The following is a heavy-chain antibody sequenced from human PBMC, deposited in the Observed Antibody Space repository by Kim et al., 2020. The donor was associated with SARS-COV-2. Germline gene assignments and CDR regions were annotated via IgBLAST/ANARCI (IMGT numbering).Heavy chain of an antibody. D-gene: IGHD6-13*01. CDR3: ARAPGYSSSWYYFDY. Sequence: GGSLRLSCAASGFTFSSYAMHWVRQALGKGLEYVSAISSNGGSTYYANSVKGRFTISRDNSKNTLYLQMGSLRAEDMAVYYCARAPGYSSSWYYFDYWGQGTLVTVSS. V-gene: IGHV3-64*01. J-gene: IGHJ4*02. CDR2: ISSNGGST. CDR1: GFTFSSYA.